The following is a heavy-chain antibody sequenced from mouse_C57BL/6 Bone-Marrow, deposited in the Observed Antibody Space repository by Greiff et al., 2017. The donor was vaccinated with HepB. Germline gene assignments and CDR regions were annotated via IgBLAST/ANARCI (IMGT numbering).Heavy chain of an antibody. CDR2: ISSGSSTI. V-gene: IGHV5-17*01. CDR3: ARHGNGDWYFDV. J-gene: IGHJ1*03. CDR1: GFTFSDYG. Sequence: EVKLMESGGGLVKPGGSLKLSCAASGFTFSDYGMHWVRQAPEKGLEWVAYISSGSSTIYYADTVKGRFTISRDNAKNTLFLQMTSLRSEDTAMSYCARHGNGDWYFDVWGTGTTVTVSS.